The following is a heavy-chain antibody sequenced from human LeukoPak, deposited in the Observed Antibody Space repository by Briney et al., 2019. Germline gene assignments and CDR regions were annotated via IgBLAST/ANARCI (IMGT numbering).Heavy chain of an antibody. V-gene: IGHV3-23*01. D-gene: IGHD2-21*02. J-gene: IGHJ4*02. Sequence: GGSLRLSCAAPGFTFSTYAMGWVRQAPGKGLEWVSSIKGGGGEPFYADSVKGRFTISRDNSMNTLFLQLESLRAEDSAVYYCAKGGHDFNPFYWWGQGSLVTVSS. CDR1: GFTFSTYA. CDR2: IKGGGGEP. CDR3: AKGGHDFNPFYW.